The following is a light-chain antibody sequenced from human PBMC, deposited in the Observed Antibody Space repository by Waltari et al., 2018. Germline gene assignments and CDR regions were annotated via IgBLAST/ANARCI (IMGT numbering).Light chain of an antibody. V-gene: IGLV2-23*02. J-gene: IGLJ3*02. CDR1: SSDVGSYTL. CDR2: AVS. Sequence: QSALTQPASVSGSPGQSITIPCPGTSSDVGSYTLFSWYQQHPGKAPKHIIYAVSKRPSGASARFSGSKSGNTASLTISGLQAEDEADYYCCSYAGSTTRWVFGGGTKLTVL. CDR3: CSYAGSTTRWV.